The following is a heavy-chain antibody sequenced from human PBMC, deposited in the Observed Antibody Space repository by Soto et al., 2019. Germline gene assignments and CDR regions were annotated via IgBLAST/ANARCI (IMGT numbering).Heavy chain of an antibody. V-gene: IGHV1-24*01. CDR2: FDPEDDET. D-gene: IGHD6-19*01. Sequence: ASVKVSCEVSGYTLTELSIHWVRQTPGKGLEWMGGFDPEDDETIYAQKFQGRVTMTEDTSTVTSYMELSSLRSEDTAVYYCAVERITPQGAVAGCFDNWGQGCLVTVSA. CDR1: GYTLTELS. CDR3: AVERITPQGAVAGCFDN. J-gene: IGHJ4*02.